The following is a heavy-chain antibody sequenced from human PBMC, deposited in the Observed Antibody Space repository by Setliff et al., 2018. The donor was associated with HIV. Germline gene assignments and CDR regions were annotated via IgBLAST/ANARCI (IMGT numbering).Heavy chain of an antibody. Sequence: SETLSLTCTVSGGSISSSSYYWGWIRQPPGKGLEWIGSIYYSGSTYYNPSLKSRVTVSVDTSKNQFSLKLSSVTAADTAVYYCARSRRVLGRGILVGKFDSWGQGTLVTVSS. D-gene: IGHD3-16*01. CDR2: IYYSGST. J-gene: IGHJ4*02. V-gene: IGHV4-39*07. CDR3: ARSRRVLGRGILVGKFDS. CDR1: GGSISSSSYY.